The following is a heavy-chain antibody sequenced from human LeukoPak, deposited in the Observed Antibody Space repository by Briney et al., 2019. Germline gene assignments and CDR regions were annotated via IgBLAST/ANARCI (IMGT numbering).Heavy chain of an antibody. D-gene: IGHD4-11*01. Sequence: SQTLSLTCAISGDSVSSNSAAWNWIRQSPSRGLEWLGRTYYRSKWYSDYAVSVRSRITISPDTSNNQFSLQLNSVTPEDTAVYYCARGPQNSLFDYWGQGTLVTVSS. J-gene: IGHJ4*02. V-gene: IGHV6-1*01. CDR1: GDSVSSNSAA. CDR2: TYYRSKWYS. CDR3: ARGPQNSLFDY.